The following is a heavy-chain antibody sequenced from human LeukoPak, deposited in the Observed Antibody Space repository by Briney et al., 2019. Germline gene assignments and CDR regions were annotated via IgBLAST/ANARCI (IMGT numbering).Heavy chain of an antibody. D-gene: IGHD5-24*01. Sequence: SETLSLTCTVSGGSIKSHNYYWGWIRQPPGKGLEWIGSVYYDGTSYSNPSLTSRAAVFVDTSRDEFSLDLSFVTAADTAVYYCVRHISTNTGYFDSCGQGTLVSVSS. J-gene: IGHJ4*02. V-gene: IGHV4-39*01. CDR1: GGSIKSHNYY. CDR2: VYYDGTS. CDR3: VRHISTNTGYFDS.